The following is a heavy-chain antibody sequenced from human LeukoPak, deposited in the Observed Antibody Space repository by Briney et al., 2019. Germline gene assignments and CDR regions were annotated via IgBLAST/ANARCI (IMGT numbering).Heavy chain of an antibody. J-gene: IGHJ6*02. V-gene: IGHV4-34*01. CDR2: INHSGST. Sequence: SETLSLTCAVYGGSFSGYYWSWIRQPPGKGLEWIGEINHSGSTNYNPSLKSRVTISVDTSKNQFSLKLSSVTAADTAVYYCASVFYGMDVWGQGTTVTVSS. D-gene: IGHD3-16*01. CDR1: GGSFSGYY. CDR3: ASVFYGMDV.